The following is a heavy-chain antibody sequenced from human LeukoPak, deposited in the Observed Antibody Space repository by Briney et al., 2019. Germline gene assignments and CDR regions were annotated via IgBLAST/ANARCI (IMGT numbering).Heavy chain of an antibody. CDR1: GGSISSSSYY. Sequence: SETLSLTCTVSGGSISSSSYYWGWIRQPPGTGLEWIGSIYYSGSTYYNPSLKSRVTISVDTSKNQFSLKLSSVTAADTAVYYCARDCGGDCYSDYWGQGTLVTVSS. D-gene: IGHD2-21*02. CDR2: IYYSGST. CDR3: ARDCGGDCYSDY. J-gene: IGHJ4*02. V-gene: IGHV4-39*02.